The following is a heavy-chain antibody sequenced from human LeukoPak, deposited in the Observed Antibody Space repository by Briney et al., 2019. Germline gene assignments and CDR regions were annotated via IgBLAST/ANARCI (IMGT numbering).Heavy chain of an antibody. Sequence: SETLSLTCTVSGGSISSYYWSWIRQPPGKGLEWIGYMYYSGSTNYNPSLKSRVTISVDTSKNHFSLKLSSVTAADTAVFYCARAARYGGPNWYFDLWGRGTLVTVSS. V-gene: IGHV4-59*08. D-gene: IGHD4-23*01. CDR3: ARAARYGGPNWYFDL. J-gene: IGHJ2*01. CDR1: GGSISSYY. CDR2: MYYSGST.